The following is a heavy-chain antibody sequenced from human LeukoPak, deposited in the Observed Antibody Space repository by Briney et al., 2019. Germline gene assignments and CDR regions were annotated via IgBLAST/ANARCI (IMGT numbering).Heavy chain of an antibody. D-gene: IGHD4/OR15-4a*01. CDR1: GFTFSSSA. CDR3: AKESGALGAPLYDY. V-gene: IGHV3-23*01. Sequence: GGSLRLSCAASGFTFSSSAMSWVRQAPGKGLEWVSAISNNGGYTYYADSVKGRFTISRDNSKNMLYLQMNSLRAEDTAVYYCAKESGALGAPLYDYWGQGTLVTGSS. J-gene: IGHJ4*02. CDR2: ISNNGGYT.